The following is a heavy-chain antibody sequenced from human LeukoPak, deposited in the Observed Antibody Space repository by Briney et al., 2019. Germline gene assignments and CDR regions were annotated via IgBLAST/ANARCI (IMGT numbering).Heavy chain of an antibody. Sequence: PSETLSLTCTVSGGSISSYYWSWIRQPPGKGLEWIGYISNSGSTDYNPSLKSRVTISLDTSKNQFSLRLSSVTAADTAVYYCARETRLHSGSYSNDAFDIWGQGTMVTVSS. V-gene: IGHV4-59*01. CDR3: ARETRLHSGSYSNDAFDI. CDR2: ISNSGST. J-gene: IGHJ3*02. CDR1: GGSISSYY. D-gene: IGHD1-26*01.